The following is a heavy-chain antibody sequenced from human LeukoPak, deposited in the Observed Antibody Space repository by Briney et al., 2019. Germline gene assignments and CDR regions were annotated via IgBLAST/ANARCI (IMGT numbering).Heavy chain of an antibody. V-gene: IGHV4-39*01. J-gene: IGHJ4*02. D-gene: IGHD2-2*01. CDR3: ARMRSRSLGDY. CDR1: GGSISSSSYY. CDR2: IYSGST. Sequence: PSETLSLTCTVSGGSISSSSYYWGWIRQPPGKGLEWIGSIYSGSTHYNPSLKSRVTISVDTSKNQFSPKLSSVTAADTAVYYCARMRSRSLGDYWGQGTLVTVSS.